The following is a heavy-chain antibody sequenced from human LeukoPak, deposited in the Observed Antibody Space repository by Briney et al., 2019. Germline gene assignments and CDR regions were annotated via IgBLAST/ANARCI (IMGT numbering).Heavy chain of an antibody. CDR3: ARADSSSFSGWTF. J-gene: IGHJ4*02. V-gene: IGHV1-46*01. CDR2: INPSGGST. D-gene: IGHD6-13*01. CDR1: GYTFTSYY. Sequence: GASVKVSCKASGYTFTSYYMHWVRRAPGQGLEWMGIINPSGGSTSYAQKFQGRVTMTRDTPTSTVYMELSSLRSEDTAVYYCARADSSSFSGWTFWGQGTLVTVSS.